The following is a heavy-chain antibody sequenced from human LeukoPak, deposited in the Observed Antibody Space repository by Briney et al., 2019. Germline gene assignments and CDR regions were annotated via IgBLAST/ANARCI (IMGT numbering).Heavy chain of an antibody. V-gene: IGHV3-66*01. CDR2: LYSGGGT. CDR1: GFSVRSNY. Sequence: GGSLGLSCAASGFSVRSNYMSWLRQAPGKGLEWISVLYSGGGTYYADSVKGRFTISRDNSKNTLYLHMNSLRTEDTAVYFCARDPYCSSTSCYLGYFDFWGQGTLVTVSS. D-gene: IGHD2-2*01. CDR3: ARDPYCSSTSCYLGYFDF. J-gene: IGHJ4*02.